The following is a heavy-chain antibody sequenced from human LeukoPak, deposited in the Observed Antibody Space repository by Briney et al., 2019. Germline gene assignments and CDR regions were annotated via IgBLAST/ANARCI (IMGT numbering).Heavy chain of an antibody. J-gene: IGHJ4*02. V-gene: IGHV4-34*01. CDR1: GESFSGFY. CDR3: ARDFFGLGGIDY. D-gene: IGHD3-16*01. CDR2: SNESGGI. Sequence: SETLSLTCAVYGESFSGFYWTWIRQPPGKGLEWIGESNESGGINYNPSLKSRVTILVDPSKNQFSVKLTSVTAADTAVYYCARDFFGLGGIDYWGQGALVTVSS.